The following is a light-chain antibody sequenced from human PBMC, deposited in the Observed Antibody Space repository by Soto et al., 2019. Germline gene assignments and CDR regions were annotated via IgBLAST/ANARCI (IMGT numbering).Light chain of an antibody. Sequence: EIVLTQSPGTLSLSPGERATLSCRASQSVSNNYLAWYQQKPGQAPSLLIYGASNRATGIPDRFSGSGSGTDFTLTISRLEPEDIAVYFCQQYGSSPLTFGQGTRLENK. CDR3: QQYGSSPLT. CDR2: GAS. J-gene: IGKJ5*01. V-gene: IGKV3-20*01. CDR1: QSVSNNY.